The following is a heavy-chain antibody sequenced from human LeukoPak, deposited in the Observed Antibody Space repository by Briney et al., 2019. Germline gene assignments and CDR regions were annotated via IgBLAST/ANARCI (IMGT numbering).Heavy chain of an antibody. CDR3: AKDLAVHYYDSSGYH. Sequence: KPGGSLRLSCAASGFTFSSHAMSWVRQAPGKGLEWVSVIYSGGSTYYADSVKGRFTISRDNSKNTLYLQMNSLRAEDTAVYYCAKDLAVHYYDSSGYHWGQGTLVTVSS. CDR2: IYSGGST. V-gene: IGHV3-53*01. D-gene: IGHD3-22*01. CDR1: GFTFSSHA. J-gene: IGHJ4*02.